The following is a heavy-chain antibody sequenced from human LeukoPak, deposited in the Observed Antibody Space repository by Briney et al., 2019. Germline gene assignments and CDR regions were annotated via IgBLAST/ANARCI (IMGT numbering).Heavy chain of an antibody. CDR1: GFTFSSYS. J-gene: IGHJ6*03. CDR3: ASYYGDYYYYYYMDV. CDR2: ISSSSSYI. D-gene: IGHD4-17*01. V-gene: IGHV3-21*01. Sequence: PGGSLRLSCAASGFTFSSYSMNWVRQAPGKGLEWVSSISSSSSYIYYADSVKGRFTISRDNAKNSLYLQMNSLRAEDTAVYYCASYYGDYYYYYYMDVWGKGTTVTVSS.